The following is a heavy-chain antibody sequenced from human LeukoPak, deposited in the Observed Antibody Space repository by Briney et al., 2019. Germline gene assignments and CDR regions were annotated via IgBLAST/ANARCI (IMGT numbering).Heavy chain of an antibody. D-gene: IGHD3-22*01. CDR2: IYYLGGT. V-gene: IGHV4-39*01. CDR1: GGSISSSSYY. CDR3: ARRGYYNSSAYIWPPPAGAFDI. J-gene: IGHJ3*02. Sequence: SETLSLTCTVSGGSISSSSYYWGWFRHPPGKGLGWFGSIYYLGGTYYNPSLKSRVSISVDTSKNQFSLKLSSVTAADTAVYFCARRGYYNSSAYIWPPPAGAFDIWGLGTMVTVSS.